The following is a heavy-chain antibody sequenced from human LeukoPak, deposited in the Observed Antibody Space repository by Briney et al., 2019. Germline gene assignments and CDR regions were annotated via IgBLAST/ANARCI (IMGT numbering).Heavy chain of an antibody. D-gene: IGHD2-2*01. CDR3: ARDIVVVPAAKGVRYYYGMDV. CDR2: INAGNGNT. CDR1: GYTFTSYA. V-gene: IGHV1-3*01. Sequence: GASVKVSCKASGYTFTSYAMHWVRQAPGQRLEWMGWINAGNGNTKYSQKFQGRVTITRDTSASTAYMELSSLRSEDTAVYYCARDIVVVPAAKGVRYYYGMDVWGQGTTVTVSS. J-gene: IGHJ6*02.